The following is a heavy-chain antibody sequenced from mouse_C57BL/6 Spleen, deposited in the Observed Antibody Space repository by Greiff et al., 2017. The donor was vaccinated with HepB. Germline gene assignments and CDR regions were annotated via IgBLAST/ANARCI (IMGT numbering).Heavy chain of an antibody. CDR1: GYSFTDYN. D-gene: IGHD2-4*01. V-gene: IGHV1-39*01. J-gene: IGHJ4*01. CDR2: INPNYGTT. Sequence: EVQLVESGPELVKPGASVKISCKASGYSFTDYNMNWVKQSNGKSLEWIGVINPNYGTTSYNQKFKGKATLTVDQSSSTAYMQLNSLTSEDSAVYYCARSGGLREEYYAMDYWGQGTSVTVSS. CDR3: ARSGGLREEYYAMDY.